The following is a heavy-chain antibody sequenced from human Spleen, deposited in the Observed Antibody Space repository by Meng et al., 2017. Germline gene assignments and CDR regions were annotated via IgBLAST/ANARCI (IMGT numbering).Heavy chain of an antibody. Sequence: QVQLVQSGAGVKKPGSSVKVSFKASGGTFSTSIINWVRQAPGQGLEWVGGIVPIFGTPDYAQKFQGRVTITADKSTSTAYMELSSLRSEDTAMYYCASRDDFLTGADYWGQGSLVTVSS. CDR1: GGTFSTSI. V-gene: IGHV1-69*06. CDR2: IVPIFGTP. D-gene: IGHD3-9*01. J-gene: IGHJ4*02. CDR3: ASRDDFLTGADY.